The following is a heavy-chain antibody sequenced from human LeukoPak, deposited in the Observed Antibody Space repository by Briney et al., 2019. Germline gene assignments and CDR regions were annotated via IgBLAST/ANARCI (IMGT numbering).Heavy chain of an antibody. V-gene: IGHV4-30-4*01. CDR3: ASTYGSGSYFDY. CDR1: GGSISSGDYY. J-gene: IGHJ4*02. CDR2: IYYSGST. D-gene: IGHD3-10*01. Sequence: SQTLSLTCTVSGGSISSGDYYWSWIRQPPGKGLEWIGYIYYSGSTYYNQSLKSRVTISVDTSKNQFSLKLSSVTAADTAVYYCASTYGSGSYFDYWGQGTLVTVSS.